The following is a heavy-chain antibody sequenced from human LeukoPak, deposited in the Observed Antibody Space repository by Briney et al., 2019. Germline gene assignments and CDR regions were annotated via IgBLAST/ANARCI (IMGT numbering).Heavy chain of an antibody. CDR3: ARPIAVAGTGELIY. CDR1: GYSFTTYW. Sequence: GESLKISCKGSGYSFTTYWIGWVRQMPGKGLEWMGIIYPGDFDTRYSPSFQGQVTISADKSLSTAYLQWSSLKASDTAMYYCARPIAVAGTGELIYWGQGTLVTVSS. D-gene: IGHD6-19*01. V-gene: IGHV5-51*01. CDR2: IYPGDFDT. J-gene: IGHJ4*02.